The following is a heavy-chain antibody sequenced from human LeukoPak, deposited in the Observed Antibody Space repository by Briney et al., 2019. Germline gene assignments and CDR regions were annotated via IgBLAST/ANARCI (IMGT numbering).Heavy chain of an antibody. J-gene: IGHJ4*02. CDR3: ARDGVRGQQLNYFDY. V-gene: IGHV3-21*01. Sequence: SGGSLRLFCAASGFTFSSYSMNWVRQAPGKGLEWVSSISSSSSYIYYADSVKGRFTISRDNAKNSLYLQMNSLRAEDTAVYYCARDGVRGQQLNYFDYWGQGTLVTVSS. CDR2: ISSSSSYI. CDR1: GFTFSSYS. D-gene: IGHD6-13*01.